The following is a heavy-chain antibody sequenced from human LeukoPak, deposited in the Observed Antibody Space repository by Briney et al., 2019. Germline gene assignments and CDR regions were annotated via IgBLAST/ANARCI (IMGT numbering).Heavy chain of an antibody. CDR3: ARQVGSGSYYGYYYYGMDV. CDR1: GGSISSYY. J-gene: IGHJ6*02. D-gene: IGHD3-10*01. V-gene: IGHV4-59*08. Sequence: SETLSLTCTVSGGSISSYYWSWIRQPPGKGLEWIGYIYYSGSTNYNPSLKSRVTISVDTSKNQFSLKLSSVTAAATAVYYCARQVGSGSYYGYYYYGMDVWGQGTTVTVSS. CDR2: IYYSGST.